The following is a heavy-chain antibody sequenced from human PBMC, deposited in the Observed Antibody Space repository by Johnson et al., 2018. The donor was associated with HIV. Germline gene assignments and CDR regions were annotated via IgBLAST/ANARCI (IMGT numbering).Heavy chain of an antibody. J-gene: IGHJ3*02. CDR2: ISGSGGST. Sequence: VQLVESGGGVVRPGGSLRLSCAASGFTFSSYAMSWVRQAPGKGLEWVSAISGSGGSTYYADSVKGRFTISRDNSKNTLYLQMNSLRAEDTAVYYCAREGGTFYDSSGSLAFDIWGQGTMVAVSS. CDR1: GFTFSSYA. V-gene: IGHV3-23*04. CDR3: AREGGTFYDSSGSLAFDI. D-gene: IGHD3-22*01.